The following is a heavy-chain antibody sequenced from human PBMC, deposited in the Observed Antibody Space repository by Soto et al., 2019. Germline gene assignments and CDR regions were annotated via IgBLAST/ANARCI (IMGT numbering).Heavy chain of an antibody. CDR2: LSSDGSQK. Sequence: QVQLVASGGGVVQPGKSLRLSCAASGIAFSGCGMFWVRQTPSKGLEWVAALSSDGSQKYYADSVKGRFTISRDNSKNTLYVQMNGLTTEDTAVYYCAKNIVRGHWYFDLWGRGTLVPVSS. J-gene: IGHJ2*01. CDR1: GIAFSGCG. D-gene: IGHD3-10*01. CDR3: AKNIVRGHWYFDL. V-gene: IGHV3-30*18.